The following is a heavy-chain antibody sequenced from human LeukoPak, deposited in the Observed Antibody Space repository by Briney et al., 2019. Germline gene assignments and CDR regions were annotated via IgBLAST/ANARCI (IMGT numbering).Heavy chain of an antibody. CDR3: ARDPVEWELLPDY. V-gene: IGHV3-7*01. Sequence: PGGSLRLSCAASGFTFISYWMGWVRQAPGKRPEWVANMNIDGSEKYYADSVKGRFTISRDNARNSVYLQMNGLRVEDTAVYYCARDPVEWELLPDYWGQGTLVTVSS. CDR2: MNIDGSEK. CDR1: GFTFISYW. J-gene: IGHJ4*02. D-gene: IGHD1-26*01.